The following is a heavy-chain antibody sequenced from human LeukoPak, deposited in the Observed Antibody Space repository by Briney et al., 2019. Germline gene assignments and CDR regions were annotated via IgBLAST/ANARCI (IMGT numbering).Heavy chain of an antibody. D-gene: IGHD4-17*01. CDR2: ISSSGSTI. CDR3: ARVGLYGDYGYYYYYYMDV. V-gene: IGHV3-11*04. J-gene: IGHJ6*03. Sequence: GGSLRLSCAASGFTFSDYYMSWIRQAPGKGLEWVSYISSSGSTIYYADSVKGRFTISRDNAKNSLYLQMNSLRAEDTAVYYCARVGLYGDYGYYYYYYMDVWGKGTTVTVSS. CDR1: GFTFSDYY.